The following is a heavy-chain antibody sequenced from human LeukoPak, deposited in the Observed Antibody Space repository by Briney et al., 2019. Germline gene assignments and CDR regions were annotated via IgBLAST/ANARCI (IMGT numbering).Heavy chain of an antibody. V-gene: IGHV3-30*02. D-gene: IGHD5-24*01. Sequence: GGSLRLSCAASGFTFSSYGMHWVREAPGKGLEWVALIRYDGSNKYYADSVKGRFTISRDNSKNTLYLQMNSLRAEDTAVYYCARARRPKWERDGYTSKESAFDIWGQGTMVTVS. CDR2: IRYDGSNK. J-gene: IGHJ3*02. CDR1: GFTFSSYG. CDR3: ARARRPKWERDGYTSKESAFDI.